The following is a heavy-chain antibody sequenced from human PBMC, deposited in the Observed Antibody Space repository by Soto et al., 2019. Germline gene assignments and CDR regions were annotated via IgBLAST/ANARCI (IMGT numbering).Heavy chain of an antibody. CDR3: ARESVGERPLDY. V-gene: IGHV4-4*07. CDR1: GASIGNYF. D-gene: IGHD3-16*01. Sequence: SETLSPTCTVPGASIGNYFWTWIRQPAGKGLEWIGRINPRGITNYNPSLKSRVTMSVDTSKNQFSLNLTSVTAADTAVYYCARESVGERPLDYWGQGTLVTVSS. CDR2: INPRGIT. J-gene: IGHJ4*02.